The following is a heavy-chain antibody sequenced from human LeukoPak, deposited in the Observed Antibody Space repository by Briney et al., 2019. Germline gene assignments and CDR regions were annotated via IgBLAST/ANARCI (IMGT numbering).Heavy chain of an antibody. CDR2: ISGRGSRT. V-gene: IGHV3-23*01. CDR1: GFTFSSYS. CDR3: AKDEYDYGSGGEYYYMDV. D-gene: IGHD3-10*01. J-gene: IGHJ6*03. Sequence: PGGSLRLSCEASGFTFSSYSMAWVRQAPGKGLEWVSRISGRGSRTYYADSVKGRFTISRDNSKNTLYLQMNSLRVEDTAVYYCAKDEYDYGSGGEYYYMDVWGKGTTVTISS.